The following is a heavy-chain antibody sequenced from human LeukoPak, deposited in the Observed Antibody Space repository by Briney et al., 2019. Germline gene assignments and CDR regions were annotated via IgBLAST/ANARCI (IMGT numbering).Heavy chain of an antibody. V-gene: IGHV4-59*01. CDR2: IYYSGST. Sequence: PSETLSLTCTVSGGSISSYYWSWIGQPPGKGLEWIGYIYYSGSTNYNPSLKSRVTISVDTSKNQFSLKLSSVTAADTAVYYCARIYYDFWSGYPGFFDYWGQGTLVTVSS. CDR1: GGSISSYY. J-gene: IGHJ4*02. D-gene: IGHD3-3*01. CDR3: ARIYYDFWSGYPGFFDY.